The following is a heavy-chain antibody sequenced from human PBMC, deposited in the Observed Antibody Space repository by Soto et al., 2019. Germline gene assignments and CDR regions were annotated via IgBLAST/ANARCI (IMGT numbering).Heavy chain of an antibody. D-gene: IGHD4-17*01. V-gene: IGHV3-23*01. J-gene: IGHJ6*02. CDR2: ISGSGGST. CDR1: GFTFSSYA. CDR3: AKMIGTTVTTSGQMDV. Sequence: EVQLLESGGGLVQPGGSLRLSCAASGFTFSSYAMSWVRQAPGKGLEWVSAISGSGGSTYYADSVKGRFTISRDNSKNTLYLKMNSLRAADSAVYYCAKMIGTTVTTSGQMDVWGQGTTVTVSS.